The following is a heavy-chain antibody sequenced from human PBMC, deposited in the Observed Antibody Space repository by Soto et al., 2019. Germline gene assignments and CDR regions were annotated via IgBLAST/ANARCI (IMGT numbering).Heavy chain of an antibody. V-gene: IGHV3-53*01. CDR1: GFTVSNTY. CDR2: IYGGGST. J-gene: IGHJ4*02. Sequence: LRLSCEASGFTVSNTYMSWIRQAPGKGLEWVSIIYGGGSTCYTDSVKGRFTISKDNSKNTVYLQMNSLRAEDTALYYCAKGFNWNRVDSRGQGTLVTVSS. CDR3: AKGFNWNRVDS. D-gene: IGHD1-20*01.